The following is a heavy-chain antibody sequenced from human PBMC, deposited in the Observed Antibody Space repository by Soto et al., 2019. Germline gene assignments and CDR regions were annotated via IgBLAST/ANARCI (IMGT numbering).Heavy chain of an antibody. J-gene: IGHJ2*01. Sequence: EVQLLESGGGLVQPGGSLRLSCAASGFTFSSYAMSWVRQAPGKGLEWVSAISGSGGSTYYADSVKGRFTISRDNSKNTLYLQMNSLRAEDTAVYYCAKSPAKRGYSGYAKDIHWYFDLWGRGTLVTVSS. CDR2: ISGSGGST. CDR1: GFTFSSYA. CDR3: AKSPAKRGYSGYAKDIHWYFDL. D-gene: IGHD5-12*01. V-gene: IGHV3-23*01.